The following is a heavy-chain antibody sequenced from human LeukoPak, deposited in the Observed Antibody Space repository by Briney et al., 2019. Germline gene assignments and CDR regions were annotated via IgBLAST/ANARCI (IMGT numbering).Heavy chain of an antibody. Sequence: GESLRLSCSASGFXFASYAIYWVRQAPGKGLEYVSAIGSSGDNTHYADSVKGRFTISRDNSKNTLYLQMSSLRAEDTAVYYCVKGSAYFYGSGTHFDYWGQGTLVTVSS. CDR1: GFXFASYA. CDR3: VKGSAYFYGSGTHFDY. J-gene: IGHJ4*02. D-gene: IGHD3-10*01. CDR2: IGSSGDNT. V-gene: IGHV3-64D*06.